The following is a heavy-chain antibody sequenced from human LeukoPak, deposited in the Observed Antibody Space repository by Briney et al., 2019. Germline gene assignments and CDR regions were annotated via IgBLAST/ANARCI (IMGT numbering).Heavy chain of an antibody. J-gene: IGHJ5*02. Sequence: GGSLRLSCAASGFTFSSYAMHWVRQAPGKGLEWVAVISYDGSNKYYADSVKGRFTISRDNSKNTLYPQMNSLRAEDTAVYYCARDNMYGRSQWFGEFTNWFDPWGQGTLVTVSS. CDR1: GFTFSSYA. CDR3: ARDNMYGRSQWFGEFTNWFDP. V-gene: IGHV3-30*04. D-gene: IGHD3-10*01. CDR2: ISYDGSNK.